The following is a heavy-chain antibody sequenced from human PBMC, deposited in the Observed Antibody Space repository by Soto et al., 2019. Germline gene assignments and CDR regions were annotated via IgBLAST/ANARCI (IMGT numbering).Heavy chain of an antibody. J-gene: IGHJ4*02. CDR1: RFTFSNYS. CDR3: AKELKYYYDSSGYYYY. CDR2: ISGSWGST. Sequence: PGGSLRLSWGPSRFTFSNYSMRWVRLSPGTGLEWVSAISGSWGSTYYADSLTGQSTISRDNNKNTMYLQMNSLRAEDTVVYYCAKELKYYYDSSGYYYYWGQGTLVTVSS. D-gene: IGHD3-22*01. V-gene: IGHV3-23*01.